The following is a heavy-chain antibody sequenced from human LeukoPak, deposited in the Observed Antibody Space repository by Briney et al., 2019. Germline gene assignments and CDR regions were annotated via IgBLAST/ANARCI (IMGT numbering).Heavy chain of an antibody. CDR1: GGSISSGSYY. CDR3: ARSARDGYNSGFDY. D-gene: IGHD5-24*01. J-gene: IGHJ4*02. V-gene: IGHV4-61*02. Sequence: PSETLSLTCTVSGGSISSGSYYWSWIRQPAGKGLEWIGRIYTSGSTNYNPSLKSRVTISVHTSKNQFSLKLSSVTAADTAVYYCARSARDGYNSGFDYWGQGTLVTVSS. CDR2: IYTSGST.